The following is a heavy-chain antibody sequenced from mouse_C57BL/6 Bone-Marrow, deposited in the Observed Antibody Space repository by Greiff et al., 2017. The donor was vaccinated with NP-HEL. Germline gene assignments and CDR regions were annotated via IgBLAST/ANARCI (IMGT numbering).Heavy chain of an antibody. CDR1: GYTFTSYW. Sequence: QVQLKQPGAELVKPGASVKLSCKASGYTFTSYWMHWVKQRPGQGLEWIGMIHPNSGSTNYNEKFKSKATLTVDKSSSTAYMQLSSLTSEDSAVYYCARSDYGSYYYAMDYWGQGTSVTVSS. V-gene: IGHV1-64*01. D-gene: IGHD1-1*01. CDR2: IHPNSGST. CDR3: ARSDYGSYYYAMDY. J-gene: IGHJ4*01.